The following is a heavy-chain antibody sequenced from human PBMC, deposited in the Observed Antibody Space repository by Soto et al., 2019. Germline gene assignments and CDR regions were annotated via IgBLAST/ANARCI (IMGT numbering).Heavy chain of an antibody. CDR1: GGAVSSGSYY. J-gene: IGHJ6*02. V-gene: IGHV4-61*01. CDR2: IYYSGST. Sequence: SETLSLTCTVSGGAVSSGSYYWSWIRQPPGKGLEWIGYIYYSGSTNYNPSLKSRVTISVDTSKNQFSLKLSSVTAADTAVYYCARGQYYYYGMDVWGQGTTVTVS. CDR3: ARGQYYYYGMDV.